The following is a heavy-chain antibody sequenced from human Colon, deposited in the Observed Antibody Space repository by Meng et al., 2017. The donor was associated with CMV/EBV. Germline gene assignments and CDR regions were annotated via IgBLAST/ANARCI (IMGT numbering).Heavy chain of an antibody. CDR3: AIRASTSGSGSAYFDY. CDR2: MNPNSANT. V-gene: IGHV1-8*01. CDR1: GSHFTSYE. D-gene: IGHD3-10*01. J-gene: IGHJ4*02. Sequence: SGSHFTSYEINWVRQATGQGLEWMGWMNPNSANTGYAQKFQGRVTMTRNTSITTAYMELSSLRYEDTAVYYCAIRASTSGSGSAYFDYWGQGTLVTVSS.